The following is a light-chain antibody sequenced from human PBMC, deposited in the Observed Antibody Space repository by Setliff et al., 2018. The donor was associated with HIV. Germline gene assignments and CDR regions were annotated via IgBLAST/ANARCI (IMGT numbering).Light chain of an antibody. J-gene: IGLJ1*01. CDR1: SSDVGRYNL. V-gene: IGLV2-23*01. CDR2: QAT. Sequence: QSALTQPASVSGSPGQSITISCTGTSSDVGRYNLVSWYQQHPGKAPKLMIYQATKRPSGVSNRFSGSKSGNTASLTISGLQAEDDAEYYCCSNTGSNTYVFGTGTKVTVI. CDR3: CSNTGSNTYV.